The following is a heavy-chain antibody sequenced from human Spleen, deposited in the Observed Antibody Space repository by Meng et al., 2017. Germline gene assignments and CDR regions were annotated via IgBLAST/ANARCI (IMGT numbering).Heavy chain of an antibody. J-gene: IGHJ4*02. CDR3: ARKAGNCISTTCYSLDY. D-gene: IGHD2-2*01. V-gene: IGHV1-69*05. CDR2: INGVFGTT. Sequence: SVKVSCKAPGGIFSNSVVGWVRQAPGQGLEWMGRINGVFGTTNYAQKFQGRVTITTDESTSTVYMELTRLTSEDTAVYFCARKAGNCISTTCYSLDYWGQGTLVTVSS. CDR1: GGIFSNSV.